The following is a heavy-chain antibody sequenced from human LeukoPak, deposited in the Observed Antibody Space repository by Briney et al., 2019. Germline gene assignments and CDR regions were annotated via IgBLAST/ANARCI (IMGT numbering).Heavy chain of an antibody. CDR1: GGSISSGSYY. CDR3: ARSSWYDIIDY. V-gene: IGHV4-61*02. Sequence: SQTLSLTCTVSGGSISSGSYYWSWIRQPAGKGLEWIGRIYTSGSTSYNPSLKSRVTILVDTSKNQFSLKLSSVTAADTAVYYCARSSWYDIIDYWGQGTLVTVSS. D-gene: IGHD6-13*01. J-gene: IGHJ4*02. CDR2: IYTSGST.